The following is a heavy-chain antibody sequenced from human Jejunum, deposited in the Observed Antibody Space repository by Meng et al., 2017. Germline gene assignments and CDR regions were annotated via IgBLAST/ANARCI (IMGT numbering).Heavy chain of an antibody. CDR3: AREWSGSYRHFDY. Sequence: QVQLQGSGPGLLKPSGTLSLTCPGSGGSISTSDWWSWVRQPPGKGLEWIGEIHHSGSTNYNPSLKSRVTISVDKSKNQFSLKLNSVTAADTAVYYCAREWSGSYRHFDYWGQGTLVTVSS. J-gene: IGHJ4*02. D-gene: IGHD1-26*01. CDR2: IHHSGST. CDR1: GGSISTSDW. V-gene: IGHV4-4*02.